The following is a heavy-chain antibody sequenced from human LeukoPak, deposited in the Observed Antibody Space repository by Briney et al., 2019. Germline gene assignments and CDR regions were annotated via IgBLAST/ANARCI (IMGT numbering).Heavy chain of an antibody. CDR2: LSTGGDVT. V-gene: IGHV3-23*01. J-gene: IGHJ4*02. CDR3: ARDLHYGSADY. CDR1: GFTFSSYG. Sequence: GGSLRLSCAASGFTFSSYGMHWVRQAPGKGLEWVSTLSTGGDVTYYADSVKGRFTISRDNSKNTLYLQMNSLRAEDTALYYCARDLHYGSADYWGQGTLVTVSS. D-gene: IGHD3-10*01.